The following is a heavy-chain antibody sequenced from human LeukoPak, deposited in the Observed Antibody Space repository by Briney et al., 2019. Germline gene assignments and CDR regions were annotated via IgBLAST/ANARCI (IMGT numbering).Heavy chain of an antibody. CDR3: AREWGASGEFGYYYYMDV. Sequence: PGGSLRLSCAASGFTFSSYWMSWVRQAPGKGLEWVANIKQDGSEKYYVDSVKGRFTISRDNAKNSLYLQMNSLRAEDTAVYYCAREWGASGEFGYYYYMDVWGKGPRSPSP. CDR1: GFTFSSYW. V-gene: IGHV3-7*01. D-gene: IGHD3-10*01. CDR2: IKQDGSEK. J-gene: IGHJ6*03.